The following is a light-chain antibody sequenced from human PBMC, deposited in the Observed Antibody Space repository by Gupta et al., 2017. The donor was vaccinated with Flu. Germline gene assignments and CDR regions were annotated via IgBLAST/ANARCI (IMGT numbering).Light chain of an antibody. CDR2: DVF. CDR1: SSDIGAYNF. CDR3: SSFTSFTTVV. V-gene: IGLV2-14*03. J-gene: IGLJ2*01. Sequence: SITISCTGTSSDIGAYNFVSWYQQYPDKVPRLMIYDVFKRPSDAAPRFSGSKSGNTASLTISGLQPEDEAYYYCSSFTSFTTVVFGGGTKLTVL.